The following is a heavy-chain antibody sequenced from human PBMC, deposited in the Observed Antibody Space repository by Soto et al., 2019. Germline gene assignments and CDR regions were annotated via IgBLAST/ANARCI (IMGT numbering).Heavy chain of an antibody. J-gene: IGHJ6*02. V-gene: IGHV4-39*01. D-gene: IGHD5-18*01. CDR1: GGSISSSSYY. CDR3: ASQGYSYGTSYYGMDV. Sequence: SETLSLTCPVSGGSISSSSYYWGWIRQPPGKGLEWIGSIYYSGSTYYNPSLKNRVTISVDTSKNQFSLKLSSVTAADTAVYYCASQGYSYGTSYYGMDVWGQGTTVTVSS. CDR2: IYYSGST.